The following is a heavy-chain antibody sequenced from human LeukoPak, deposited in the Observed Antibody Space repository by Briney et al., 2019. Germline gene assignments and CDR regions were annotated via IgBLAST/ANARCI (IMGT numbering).Heavy chain of an antibody. J-gene: IGHJ3*02. CDR3: AKVRSRYIWGTPQWPFDM. V-gene: IGHV3-23*01. CDR1: GFTFSSYA. CDR2: ISGSGGST. Sequence: GGSLRLSCAASGFTFSSYAMSWVRRAPGKGLEWVSAISGSGGSTYYADSVKGRFTISRDNSKNTLYLQMNSLRPEDTALYYCAKVRSRYIWGTPQWPFDMWGQGTMVTV. D-gene: IGHD3-16*01.